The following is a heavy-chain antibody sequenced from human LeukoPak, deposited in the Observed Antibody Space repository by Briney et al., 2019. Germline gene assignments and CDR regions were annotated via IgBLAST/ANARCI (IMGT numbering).Heavy chain of an antibody. CDR3: ARGVCSGGSCYSEWNY. J-gene: IGHJ4*02. Sequence: PSETLSLTCAVYGGSFSGYYWSWIRQPPGKGLEWIGEINYSGSTKYNPSLRSRVTISVDTSKNQFPLKLNSVTAADTAVYYCARGVCSGGSCYSEWNYRGQGTLVTVSS. CDR1: GGSFSGYY. CDR2: INYSGST. D-gene: IGHD2-15*01. V-gene: IGHV4-34*01.